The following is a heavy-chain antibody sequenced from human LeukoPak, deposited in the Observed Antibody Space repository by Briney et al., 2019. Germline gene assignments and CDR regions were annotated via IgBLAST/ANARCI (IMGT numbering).Heavy chain of an antibody. CDR1: GGTISSYY. D-gene: IGHD4-17*01. CDR2: IYDSGST. V-gene: IGHV4-59*08. J-gene: IGHJ4*02. Sequence: SETLTLTCTVSGGTISSYYWSWIRQPPGKGLEWIGYIYDSGSTKYNPSLKSRVTISVDTSNDQFSLRLSSVTAADTAVYYCVRHLKKKDYDDYGTCFDHWGQGTLVTVSS. CDR3: VRHLKKKDYDDYGTCFDH.